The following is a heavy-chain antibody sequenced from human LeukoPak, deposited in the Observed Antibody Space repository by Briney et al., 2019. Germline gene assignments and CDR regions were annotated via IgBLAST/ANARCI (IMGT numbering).Heavy chain of an antibody. CDR2: IYYSGST. CDR3: ARVGIAAAGRGYFDY. Sequence: SETLSLTCTVSGGSISSHYWSWIRQPPGKGLEWIGYIYYSGSTNYNPSLKGRVTISVDTSKNQFSLKLSSVTAADTAVYYCARVGIAAAGRGYFDYWGRGTLVTVSS. V-gene: IGHV4-59*11. D-gene: IGHD6-13*01. CDR1: GGSISSHY. J-gene: IGHJ4*02.